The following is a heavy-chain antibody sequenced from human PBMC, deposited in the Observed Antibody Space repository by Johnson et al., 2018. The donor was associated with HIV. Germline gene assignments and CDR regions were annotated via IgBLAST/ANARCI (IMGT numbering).Heavy chain of an antibody. CDR2: ISYDGSNK. D-gene: IGHD2-15*01. Sequence: QVQLVESGGGVVQPGRSLRLSCAASGFTFSSYAMHWVRQAPGKGLEWVAVISYDGSNKYYADSVKGRFTISRDNAKNSLYLQMISLRAEDTAVYYCARQGPGYCSGSGCYYDACDLWGQGTMVTVSS. CDR3: ARQGPGYCSGSGCYYDACDL. J-gene: IGHJ3*01. CDR1: GFTFSSYA. V-gene: IGHV3-30-3*01.